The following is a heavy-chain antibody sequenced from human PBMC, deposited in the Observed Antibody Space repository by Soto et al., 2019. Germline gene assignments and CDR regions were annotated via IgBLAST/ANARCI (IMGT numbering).Heavy chain of an antibody. D-gene: IGHD3-22*01. CDR2: IYFRGNT. J-gene: IGHJ3*02. CDR1: GDSISRIDYY. Sequence: PSETLSLTCSVSGDSISRIDYYWTWIRQHPEKGLEWIGNIYFRGNTYYSPSLESRLTISVDTSKNQFSLKLTSVTAADTAVYYCAREGIHTTYYYDSSAYSANDAFDIWGQGTMVTVSS. CDR3: AREGIHTTYYYDSSAYSANDAFDI. V-gene: IGHV4-31*03.